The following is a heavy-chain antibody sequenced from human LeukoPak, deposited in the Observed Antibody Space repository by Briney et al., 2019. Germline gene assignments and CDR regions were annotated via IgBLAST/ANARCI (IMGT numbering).Heavy chain of an antibody. V-gene: IGHV4-31*03. CDR1: GGSISSGGYY. Sequence: SQTLSLTCTVSGGSISSGGYYWSWIRQHPGKGLEWIGYIYYSGSTYYNPSLKSRVTISVDTSKNQFSLKLSSVTAADTAVYYCARTVVPAAKGYAFDIWGQGTMVTVSS. CDR3: ARTVVPAAKGYAFDI. D-gene: IGHD2-2*01. CDR2: IYYSGST. J-gene: IGHJ3*02.